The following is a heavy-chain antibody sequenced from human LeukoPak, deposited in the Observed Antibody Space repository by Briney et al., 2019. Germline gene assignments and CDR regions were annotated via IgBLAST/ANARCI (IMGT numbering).Heavy chain of an antibody. D-gene: IGHD3-3*01. Sequence: SETLSLTCAVYGGSFSGYYWSWIRQPPGKGLEWIGEINHSGSTNYNPSLKSRVTISVDTSKNQFSLKLSSVTAADTAVYYCARYYGAIWGQGTLVTVSS. CDR2: INHSGST. J-gene: IGHJ4*02. V-gene: IGHV4-34*01. CDR1: GGSFSGYY. CDR3: ARYYGAI.